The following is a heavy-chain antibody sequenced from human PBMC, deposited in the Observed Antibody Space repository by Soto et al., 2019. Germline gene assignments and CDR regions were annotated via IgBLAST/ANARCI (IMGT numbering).Heavy chain of an antibody. CDR1: GYTFTSYA. CDR3: ARDYDFWSGYDHQTYYYYMDV. CDR2: INAGNGNT. V-gene: IGHV1-3*01. J-gene: IGHJ6*03. Sequence: ASVKVSCKASGYTFTSYAMHWVRQAPGQRLEWMGWINAGNGNTKYSQKFQGRVTITRDTSASTAYMELSSPRSEDTAVYYCARDYDFWSGYDHQTYYYYMDVWGKGTTVTVSS. D-gene: IGHD3-3*01.